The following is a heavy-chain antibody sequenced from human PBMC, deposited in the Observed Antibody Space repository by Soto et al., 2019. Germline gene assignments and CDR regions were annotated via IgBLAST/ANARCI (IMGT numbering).Heavy chain of an antibody. CDR1: GDSITGYY. CDR3: VTTRSWFRGFYFDY. D-gene: IGHD3-10*01. V-gene: IGHV4-4*07. Sequence: SETLSLTCTVSGDSITGYYWSWVRQPAGKGLEWIGRIYTSGSTSYNPSLESRVTMSLDTSKNQLSLKLTSVTAADTAVYDCVTTRSWFRGFYFDYWGQGTLVTVSS. CDR2: IYTSGST. J-gene: IGHJ4*02.